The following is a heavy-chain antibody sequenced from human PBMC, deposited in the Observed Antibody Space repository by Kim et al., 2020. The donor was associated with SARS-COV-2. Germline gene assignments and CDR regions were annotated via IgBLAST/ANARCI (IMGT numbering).Heavy chain of an antibody. V-gene: IGHV4-34*01. D-gene: IGHD6-13*01. CDR2: SGST. Sequence: SGSTNSTPSLKGRVTISVDTSKNQFSLKLSSVTAADTAVYYCARLYSRPSWGQGTLVTVSS. CDR3: ARLYSRPS. J-gene: IGHJ5*02.